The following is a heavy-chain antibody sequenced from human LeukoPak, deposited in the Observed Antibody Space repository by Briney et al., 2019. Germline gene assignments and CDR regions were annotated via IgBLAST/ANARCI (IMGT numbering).Heavy chain of an antibody. CDR1: GGSISSYY. CDR2: IYYSGST. J-gene: IGHJ4*02. D-gene: IGHD2-2*01. V-gene: IGHV4-59*08. Sequence: SETLSLTCTVSGGSISSYYWSWIRQPPGKGLEWIGYIYYSGSTNYNPSLKSRVTISVETSKNQFSLKLRSVTAADTAVYYCARNFRCSSTSCPDYWGQGTLVTVSS. CDR3: ARNFRCSSTSCPDY.